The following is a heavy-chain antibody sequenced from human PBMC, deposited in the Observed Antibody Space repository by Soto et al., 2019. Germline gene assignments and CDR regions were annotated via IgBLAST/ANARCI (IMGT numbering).Heavy chain of an antibody. Sequence: GGSLRLSCAASGFTFDDYAMHWVRQAPGKGLEWVSGISWNSGSIGYADSVKGRFTISRDNAKNSLYLQMNSLRAEDTALYYCAKAYEAVAGSDFDYWGQGTLVTVSS. CDR3: AKAYEAVAGSDFDY. J-gene: IGHJ4*02. D-gene: IGHD6-19*01. V-gene: IGHV3-9*01. CDR2: ISWNSGSI. CDR1: GFTFDDYA.